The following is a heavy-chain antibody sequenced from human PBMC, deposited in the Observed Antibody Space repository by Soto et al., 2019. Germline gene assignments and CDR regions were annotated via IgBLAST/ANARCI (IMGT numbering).Heavy chain of an antibody. CDR2: ITSGGGST. D-gene: IGHD5-12*01. Sequence: GGSLRLSCAAAGFTFSNYVMSWVRQAPGKGLEWVLGITSGGGSTFYADSVKGRFTISRDNSMNTLYLQMNSLRAEDTAVYYCAKGYSGYDYALDYWGQGTLVTVSS. CDR3: AKGYSGYDYALDY. J-gene: IGHJ4*02. V-gene: IGHV3-23*01. CDR1: GFTFSNYV.